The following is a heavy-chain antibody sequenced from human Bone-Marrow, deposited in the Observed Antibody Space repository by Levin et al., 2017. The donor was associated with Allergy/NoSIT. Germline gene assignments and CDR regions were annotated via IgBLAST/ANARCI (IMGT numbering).Heavy chain of an antibody. Sequence: SVKVSCKASGGPFSSQAFIWVRQAPGHGLEWVGGIIPIFGIPHYAQKFQGRVTITADNSTTTAYMELSSLRSEDTAVYYCARFETFGDYDINDPFDMWGQGTMVTVSS. CDR2: IIPIFGIP. CDR1: GGPFSSQA. V-gene: IGHV1-69*10. CDR3: ARFETFGDYDINDPFDM. D-gene: IGHD3-22*01. J-gene: IGHJ3*02.